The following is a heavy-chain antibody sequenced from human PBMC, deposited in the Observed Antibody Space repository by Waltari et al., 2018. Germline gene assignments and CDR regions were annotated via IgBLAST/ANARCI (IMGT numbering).Heavy chain of an antibody. D-gene: IGHD2-2*01. J-gene: IGHJ4*02. CDR2: TNHSGST. Sequence: QVQLQQWGAGLLKPSETLSLTCAVYGGSFSGYYWSWIRQPPGKGLEWIGETNHSGSTNYNPSLKSRVTISVDTSKNQFSLKLSSVTAADTAVYYCARGYCSSTSCYLDYWGQGTLVTVSS. V-gene: IGHV4-34*01. CDR3: ARGYCSSTSCYLDY. CDR1: GGSFSGYY.